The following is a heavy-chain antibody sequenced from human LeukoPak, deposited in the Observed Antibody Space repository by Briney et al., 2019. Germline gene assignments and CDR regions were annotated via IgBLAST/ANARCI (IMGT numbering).Heavy chain of an antibody. D-gene: IGHD1-1*01. V-gene: IGHV1-69*05. CDR2: IIPIFGTA. J-gene: IGHJ4*02. CDR1: GGTFSSYA. CDR3: ARIGGFPGLERFDY. Sequence: ASVKVSCKASGGTFSSYAISWVRQAPGQGLEWMGGIIPIFGTANYAQKFQGRVTMTRDMSTSTVYMELSSLRSEDTAVYYCARIGGFPGLERFDYWGQGTLVTVSS.